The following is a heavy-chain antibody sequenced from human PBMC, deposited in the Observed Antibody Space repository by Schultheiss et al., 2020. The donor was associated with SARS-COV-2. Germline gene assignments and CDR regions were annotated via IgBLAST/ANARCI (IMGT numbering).Heavy chain of an antibody. V-gene: IGHV3-74*01. J-gene: IGHJ3*02. CDR2: INSDGSST. CDR1: GFTFSSYG. Sequence: GGSLRLSCAASGFTFSSYGMHWVRQAPGKGLEWVSRINSDGSSTSYADSVKGRFTISRDNAKNTLYLQMNSLRAEDTAVYYCASDSSGWYVGAFDIWGQGTTVTVSS. CDR3: ASDSSGWYVGAFDI. D-gene: IGHD6-19*01.